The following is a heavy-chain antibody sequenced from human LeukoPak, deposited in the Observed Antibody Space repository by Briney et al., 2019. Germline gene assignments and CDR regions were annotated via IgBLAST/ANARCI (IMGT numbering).Heavy chain of an antibody. D-gene: IGHD1-26*01. V-gene: IGHV4-39*01. J-gene: IGHJ4*02. CDR2: IYYSGST. CDR1: GGSISSSSYY. Sequence: SETLSLTRTVSGGSISSSSYYWGWIRQPPGKGLDWIGSIYYSGSTYYNPSLKSRVTISVDTSKNQFSLKLSSVTAADTAVFYCASLRERSYYARGFDYWGQGTLVTVSS. CDR3: ASLRERSYYARGFDY.